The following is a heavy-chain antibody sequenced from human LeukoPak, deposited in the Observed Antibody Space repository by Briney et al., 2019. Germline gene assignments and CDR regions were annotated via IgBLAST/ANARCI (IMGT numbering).Heavy chain of an antibody. V-gene: IGHV3-7*04. CDR3: TRVGYIDEGIDY. CDR2: IKQDGSKK. CDR1: GVPFSSYW. J-gene: IGHJ4*02. Sequence: GGSLRLSCVASGVPFSSYWMTWVRQAPGKGLEWVANIKQDGSKKSYVDSVKGRFTISRDNAKNSLYLQMNSLRAEDTAIYYCTRVGYIDEGIDYWGQGTLVTVSS. D-gene: IGHD5-24*01.